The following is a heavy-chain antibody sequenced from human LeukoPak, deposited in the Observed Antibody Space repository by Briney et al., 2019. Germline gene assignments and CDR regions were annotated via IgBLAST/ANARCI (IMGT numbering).Heavy chain of an antibody. J-gene: IGHJ4*02. CDR1: GGSLSGYY. D-gene: IGHD3-9*01. CDR3: ARGGKGYDILTGYYIHEPFDY. CDR2: INHSGST. Sequence: SETLSLTCAVYGGSLSGYYWSWIRQPPGKGLEWIGEINHSGSTNYNPSLKGRVTISVDTSKNQFSLKLSSVTAADTAVYYCARGGKGYDILTGYYIHEPFDYWGQGTLVTVSS. V-gene: IGHV4-34*01.